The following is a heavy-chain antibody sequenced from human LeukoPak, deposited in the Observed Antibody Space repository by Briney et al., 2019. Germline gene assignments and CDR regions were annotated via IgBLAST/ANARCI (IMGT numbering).Heavy chain of an antibody. J-gene: IGHJ4*02. CDR2: IRYDGSNK. D-gene: IGHD2-2*01. Sequence: PGGSLRLSCAASGFTFSSYGMHWVRQAPGKGLEWVAFIRYDGSNKYYADSVKGRFTISRDNSKNTLYLQMNSLRAEDTAVYYCAKAIVPAADIFDYWGQGTLVTVSP. CDR1: GFTFSSYG. CDR3: AKAIVPAADIFDY. V-gene: IGHV3-30*02.